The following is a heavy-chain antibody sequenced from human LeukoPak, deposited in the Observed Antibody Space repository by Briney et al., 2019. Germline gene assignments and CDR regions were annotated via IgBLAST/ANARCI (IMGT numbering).Heavy chain of an antibody. V-gene: IGHV4-34*01. J-gene: IGHJ4*02. CDR3: ARGGIAAALRTFYYFDY. D-gene: IGHD6-13*01. Sequence: SETLSLTCAVYGGSFSGYYWSWIRQPPGKGLEWIGEINHSGSTNYNPSLKSRVTISVDTSKNQFSLKLSSVTAADTAVYYCARGGIAAALRTFYYFDYWGQGTLVTASS. CDR2: INHSGST. CDR1: GGSFSGYY.